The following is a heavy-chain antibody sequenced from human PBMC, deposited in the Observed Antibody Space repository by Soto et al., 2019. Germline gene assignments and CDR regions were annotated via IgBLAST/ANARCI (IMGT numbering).Heavy chain of an antibody. Sequence: PSETLSLTCTVSGGSISSYYWSWIRQPPGKGLEWIGYIYYSGSTNYNPSLKSRVTISVDTSKNQFSLKLSSVTAADTAVYYCARLSYDSSGYYPVVDYWGQGTLVTVS. V-gene: IGHV4-59*08. D-gene: IGHD3-22*01. CDR1: GGSISSYY. CDR2: IYYSGST. CDR3: ARLSYDSSGYYPVVDY. J-gene: IGHJ4*02.